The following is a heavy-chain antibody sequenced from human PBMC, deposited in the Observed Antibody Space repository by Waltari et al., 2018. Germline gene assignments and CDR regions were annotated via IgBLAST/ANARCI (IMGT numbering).Heavy chain of an antibody. CDR2: IRYDGSNK. CDR3: ARGNPHDYGDYYILDY. V-gene: IGHV3-30*02. Sequence: QVQLVQSGAEVKKPGASVKVSCKASGYTFTGYYMHWVRQAPGKGLEWVAFIRYDGSNKYYADSVKGRFTISRDNAKNSLYLQMNSLRAEDTAVYYCARGNPHDYGDYYILDYWGQGTLVTVSS. D-gene: IGHD4-17*01. CDR1: GYTFTGYY. J-gene: IGHJ4*02.